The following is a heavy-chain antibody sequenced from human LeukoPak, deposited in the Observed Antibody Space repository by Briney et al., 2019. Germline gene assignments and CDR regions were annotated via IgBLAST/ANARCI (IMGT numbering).Heavy chain of an antibody. Sequence: GGSLRLSCAASGFTFSSYAMSWVRQAPGKGLEWVANIKQDGSEKYYVDSVKGRFTIPRDNAKNSLYLQMNSLRAEDTAVYYCARRSSYDILTGYYMGAFDYWGQGTLVTVSS. D-gene: IGHD3-9*01. V-gene: IGHV3-7*01. CDR2: IKQDGSEK. CDR3: ARRSSYDILTGYYMGAFDY. J-gene: IGHJ4*02. CDR1: GFTFSSYA.